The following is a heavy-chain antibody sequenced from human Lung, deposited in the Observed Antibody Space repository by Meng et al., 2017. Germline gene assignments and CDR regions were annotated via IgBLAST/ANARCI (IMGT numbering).Heavy chain of an antibody. Sequence: QGEPGRSGGEVKKPGASVKVSCKASGYTFPDYWLHWVRRAPGQGLEWMGRINPKSGDTHYAQRFQGRVTMTGDTSISTAYMELSGLRSDDTAMYYCARDEDISAAGKLFGDYWGQGTLVTVSS. D-gene: IGHD6-13*01. CDR1: GYTFPDYW. CDR3: ARDEDISAAGKLFGDY. J-gene: IGHJ4*02. V-gene: IGHV1-2*06. CDR2: INPKSGDT.